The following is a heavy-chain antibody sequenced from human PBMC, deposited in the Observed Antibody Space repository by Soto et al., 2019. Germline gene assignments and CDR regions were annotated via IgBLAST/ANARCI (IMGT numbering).Heavy chain of an antibody. CDR1: GGSIISGDSC. CDR2: INYSGST. D-gene: IGHD3-3*01. CDR3: ARRVGVVLDAFDI. Sequence: SETLSLTCTVSGGSIISGDSCWNWIRQNPEKGLEWIGYINYSGSTNYNPSLKSRITISVDTSKNQFSLKLSSVTAADTAVYYCARRVGVVLDAFDIWGQGTMVTVSS. J-gene: IGHJ3*02. V-gene: IGHV4-61*08.